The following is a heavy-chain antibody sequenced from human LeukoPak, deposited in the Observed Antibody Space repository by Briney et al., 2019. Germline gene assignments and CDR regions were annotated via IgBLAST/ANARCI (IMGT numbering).Heavy chain of an antibody. J-gene: IGHJ4*02. D-gene: IGHD3-3*02. CDR3: ARDKASLGIPY. V-gene: IGHV4-4*07. CDR2: IYSSGDT. Sequence: SETLSLTCTVSGASISSYYWSWIRQPAGKGLEWIGRIYSSGDTNYNPSLKSRATMSLDTSKNQFSLQLSFVTAADTAVYYCARDKASLGIPYWGQGTLVTVSS. CDR1: GASISSYY.